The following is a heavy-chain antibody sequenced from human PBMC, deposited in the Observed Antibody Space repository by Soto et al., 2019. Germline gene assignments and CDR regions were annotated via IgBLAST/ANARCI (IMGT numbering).Heavy chain of an antibody. CDR3: AHTSAKPTFDY. J-gene: IGHJ4*02. Sequence: SGPTLVNPTPTLTLTCTVSGFSLSTNAMGVGWIRKPPGKALEWLAVIYWDDDKRYSPSLKSRLTITKDTSKNQVVLILTNMDPVDTATYYCAHTSAKPTFDYWGQGTLVTVSS. CDR1: GFSLSTNAMG. CDR2: IYWDDDK. V-gene: IGHV2-5*02.